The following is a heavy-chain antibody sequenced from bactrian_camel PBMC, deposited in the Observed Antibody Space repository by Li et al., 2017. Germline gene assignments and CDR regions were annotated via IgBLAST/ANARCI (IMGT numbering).Heavy chain of an antibody. V-gene: IGHV3S42*01. Sequence: DVQLVESGGGLVQPGGSLRLSCSASGFQFADYPMSWVRQAPGKEREGVAVIAGSGSPGYADSVKGRFTISRDNAKNTLYLQMNSLKPEDSGMYYCAAGGHIATVDADGWDYWGQGTQVTV. CDR1: GFQFADYP. D-gene: IGHD4*01. CDR2: VIAGSGSP. CDR3: AAGGHIATVDADGWDY. J-gene: IGHJ4*01.